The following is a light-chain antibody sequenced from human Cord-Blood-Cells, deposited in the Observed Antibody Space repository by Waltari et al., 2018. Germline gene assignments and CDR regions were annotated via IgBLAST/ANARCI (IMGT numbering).Light chain of an antibody. J-gene: IGKJ1*01. CDR2: KAS. V-gene: IGKV1-5*03. CDR3: QQSQT. Sequence: DIQMTQSPSTLSASVGDRVTITCRASQSISSWLAWYQQKPGTAPKLLISKASSLESGGPSRFSGSGSGTEFTLTISSLQPDDFATYYCQQSQTFGQGTKVEIK. CDR1: QSISSW.